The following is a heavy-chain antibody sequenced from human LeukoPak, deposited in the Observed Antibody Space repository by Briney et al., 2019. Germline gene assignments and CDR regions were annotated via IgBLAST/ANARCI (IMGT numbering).Heavy chain of an antibody. CDR1: GFNFKNYD. D-gene: IGHD3-16*01. Sequence: GGSLRLSCAASGFNFKNYDFHWVRQVAGKRLEWVAGIGTVADTFYPDSVVGRFTVSRENAQNSFYLQMNSLRAGDTAVYYCARGWGGHGRSWGALDFWGQGILVTVSS. V-gene: IGHV3-13*01. CDR3: ARGWGGHGRSWGALDF. J-gene: IGHJ4*02. CDR2: IGTVADT.